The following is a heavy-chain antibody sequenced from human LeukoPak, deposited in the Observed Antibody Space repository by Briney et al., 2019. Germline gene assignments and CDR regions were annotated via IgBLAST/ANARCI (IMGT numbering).Heavy chain of an antibody. Sequence: GGSLRLSCAASGFTFSSYSMNWVRQAPGKGLEWVSSISSSSSYIYYADSVKGRFTISRDNAKNSLYLQMNSLRAEDTAIYYCAKTVVVTAPFDAFDIWGQGTMVTVSS. J-gene: IGHJ3*02. CDR1: GFTFSSYS. D-gene: IGHD2-21*02. CDR3: AKTVVVTAPFDAFDI. V-gene: IGHV3-21*01. CDR2: ISSSSSYI.